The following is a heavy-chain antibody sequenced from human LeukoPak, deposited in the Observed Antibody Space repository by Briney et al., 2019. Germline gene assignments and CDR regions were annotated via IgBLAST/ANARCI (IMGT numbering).Heavy chain of an antibody. J-gene: IGHJ4*02. CDR2: INHSGST. CDR3: ARAGPADYDILTSCY. CDR1: GGSFSGYY. V-gene: IGHV4-34*01. D-gene: IGHD3-9*01. Sequence: SETLSLTCAVYGGSFSGYYWNWIRQPPGKGLEWIGEINHSGSTNYNPSLTSRIAISVDTSKNQFSLRLSSVTAAGTAVYYCARAGPADYDILTSCYWGQGTLVTVSS.